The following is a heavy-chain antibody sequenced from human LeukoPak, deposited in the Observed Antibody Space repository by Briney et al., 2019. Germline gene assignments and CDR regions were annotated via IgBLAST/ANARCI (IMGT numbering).Heavy chain of an antibody. CDR1: ANSFSDYS. V-gene: IGHV1-2*06. Sequence: ASVKVSCKTSANSFSDYSIHWVRQAPGQGLEWMGRITSNSGGTNYAQNFQGRVTMTRDTSISTAYMELNGLTSDDTAVYYCARGGSGSGYLYYFDYWGQGNMVSVSS. CDR3: ARGGSGSGYLYYFDY. J-gene: IGHJ4*02. CDR2: ITSNSGGT. D-gene: IGHD3-10*01.